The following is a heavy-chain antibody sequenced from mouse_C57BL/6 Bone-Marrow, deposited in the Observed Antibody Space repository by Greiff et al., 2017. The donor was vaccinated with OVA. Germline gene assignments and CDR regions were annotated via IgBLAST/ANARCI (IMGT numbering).Heavy chain of an antibody. CDR3: ARDAHDGYYAMDY. J-gene: IGHJ4*01. V-gene: IGHV7-1*01. CDR2: SRNKANDYTT. CDR1: GFTFSDFY. Sequence: EVKLVESGGGLVQSGRSLRLSCAPSGFTFSDFYMEWVRQAPGKGLEWIAASRNKANDYTTEYSASVKGRFIVSRDTSQSILYLQMNALRAEDTAIYYCARDAHDGYYAMDYWGQGTSVTVSS. D-gene: IGHD2-3*01.